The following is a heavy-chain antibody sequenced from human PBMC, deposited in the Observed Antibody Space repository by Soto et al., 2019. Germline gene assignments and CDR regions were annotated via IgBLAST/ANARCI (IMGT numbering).Heavy chain of an antibody. CDR1: GFTFSNYA. J-gene: IGHJ4*02. CDR3: AKSFSPYGTNWHSHFDH. V-gene: IGHV3-23*01. CDR2: ISSRGETT. Sequence: EVQLLESGGGLVQPGGSLRLSCAASGFTFSNYAMSWVRRAPGKGLEWVSAISSRGETTFYADSVKGRFTISRDNSKNTVYQQMSSLSAEDTAIYYCAKSFSPYGTNWHSHFDHWGQGALVTVSS. D-gene: IGHD1-7*01.